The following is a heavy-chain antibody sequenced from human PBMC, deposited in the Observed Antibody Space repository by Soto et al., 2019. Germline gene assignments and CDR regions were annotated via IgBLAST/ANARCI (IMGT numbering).Heavy chain of an antibody. D-gene: IGHD3-22*01. J-gene: IGHJ4*02. CDR2: ISKSDYT. CDR3: AREDSIIIPDVSDF. Sequence: GGSLRLSCTVFGFAFNNYGINWVRQAPGKGLEWVSSISKSDYTYYSDSVKGRFAISRDNAKSSVSLQMNTLRVEDTAVYYCAREDSIIIPDVSDFWGQGTLVTVSS. V-gene: IGHV3-21*01. CDR1: GFAFNNYG.